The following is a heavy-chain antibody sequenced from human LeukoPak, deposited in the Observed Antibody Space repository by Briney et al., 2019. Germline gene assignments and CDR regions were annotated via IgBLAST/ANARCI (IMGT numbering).Heavy chain of an antibody. Sequence: GASVKVSCKVSGYTLTELSMHWVRQAPGKGLEWMGGFDPEGGETIYAQKFQGRVTMTEDTSTDTAYMELCSLRSEDTAVYYCATEYYDSSGYLYWGQGTLVTVSS. J-gene: IGHJ4*02. D-gene: IGHD3-22*01. CDR2: FDPEGGET. CDR3: ATEYYDSSGYLY. V-gene: IGHV1-24*01. CDR1: GYTLTELS.